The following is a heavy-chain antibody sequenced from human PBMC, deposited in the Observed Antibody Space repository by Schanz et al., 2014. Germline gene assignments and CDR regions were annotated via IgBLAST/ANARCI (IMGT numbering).Heavy chain of an antibody. J-gene: IGHJ6*02. Sequence: EVQLLESGGGLVRPGGSLRLSCAASGITFSGYSMNWVRQAPGKGLEWVSYISGSSSTKYYADSVKGRFTISRDNGETSVYLQINSLRVEDTAVYYCAKDVRPVANTVHFYYMDVWGQGTTVTVSS. D-gene: IGHD6-19*01. CDR2: ISGSSSTK. CDR3: AKDVRPVANTVHFYYMDV. V-gene: IGHV3-48*04. CDR1: GITFSGYS.